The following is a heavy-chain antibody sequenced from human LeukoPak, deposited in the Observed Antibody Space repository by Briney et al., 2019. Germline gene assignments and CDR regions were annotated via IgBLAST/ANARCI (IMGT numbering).Heavy chain of an antibody. Sequence: PGGSLRLSCAASGFTFSSYAMSWVRQAPGKGLEWVSAISGSGGSTYYADSVKGRFTISRDNSKNTLYLQMNSLRAEDTAVYYCAKDRGYDFWSSYLGVDYWGQGTLVTVSS. V-gene: IGHV3-23*01. CDR2: ISGSGGST. D-gene: IGHD3-3*01. CDR1: GFTFSSYA. CDR3: AKDRGYDFWSSYLGVDY. J-gene: IGHJ4*02.